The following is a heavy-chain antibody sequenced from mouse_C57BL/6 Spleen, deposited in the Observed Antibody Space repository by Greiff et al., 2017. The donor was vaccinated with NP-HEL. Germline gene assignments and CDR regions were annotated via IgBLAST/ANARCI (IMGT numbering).Heavy chain of an antibody. CDR1: GYTFTSYG. CDR2: IYPRSGTT. J-gene: IGHJ4*01. V-gene: IGHV1-81*01. Sequence: VQLQESGAELARPGASVKLSCKASGYTFTSYGISWVKQRTGQGLEWIGEIYPRSGTTYYNEKFKGKATLTADKSSSTAYMELRSLPSEDSAVYFCARGGEGYAMDYWGQGTSVTVSS. CDR3: ARGGEGYAMDY.